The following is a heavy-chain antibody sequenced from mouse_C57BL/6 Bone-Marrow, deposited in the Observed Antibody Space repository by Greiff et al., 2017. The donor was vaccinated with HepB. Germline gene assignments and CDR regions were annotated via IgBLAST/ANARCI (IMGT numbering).Heavy chain of an antibody. CDR1: GYTFTSYG. D-gene: IGHD2-13*01. CDR3: ARTTPCFDY. V-gene: IGHV1-81*01. J-gene: IGHJ2*01. Sequence: QVQLQQSGAELARPGASVKLSCKASGYTFTSYGISWVKQRTGQGLEWIGEIYPRSGNTYYNEKFKGKATLTADKSSSTAYMELRSLTSEDSAVYFRARTTPCFDYWGQGTTLTVSS. CDR2: IYPRSGNT.